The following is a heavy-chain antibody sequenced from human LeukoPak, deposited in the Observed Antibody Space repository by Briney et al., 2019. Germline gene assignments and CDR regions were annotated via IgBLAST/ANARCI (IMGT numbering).Heavy chain of an antibody. CDR2: ISSNGGST. V-gene: IGHV3-64*01. CDR1: GFTFSSYA. CDR3: ARDFLGTGYFDY. Sequence: PGGSLRLSCAASGFTFSSYAMHWVRQAPGKGLEYVSAISSNGGSTYYANSVKGRFTISRDNSKNTLYLQMGSLRAEDMAVYYCARDFLGTGYFDYWGQGTLVTVSS. D-gene: IGHD3-10*01. J-gene: IGHJ4*02.